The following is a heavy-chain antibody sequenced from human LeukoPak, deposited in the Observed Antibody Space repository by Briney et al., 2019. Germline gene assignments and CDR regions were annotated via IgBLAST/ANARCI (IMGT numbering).Heavy chain of an antibody. V-gene: IGHV5-51*01. CDR3: ARHPRGMPLDYGANSGYFDI. CDR1: GYSFTSYW. Sequence: GESLRISCKGSGYSFTSYWTGWVRQMPGKGLEWMGIIYPGDSDTRYGPSFQGQVTISADKSINTAYLQWSSLMASDTAMYYCARHPRGMPLDYGANSGYFDIWGQGTMVTVSS. D-gene: IGHD4-23*01. J-gene: IGHJ3*02. CDR2: IYPGDSDT.